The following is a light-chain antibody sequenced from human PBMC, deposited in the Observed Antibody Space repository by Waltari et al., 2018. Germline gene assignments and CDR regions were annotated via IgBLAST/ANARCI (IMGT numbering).Light chain of an antibody. J-gene: IGKJ1*01. V-gene: IGKV1-39*01. CDR3: QQSYSTPWT. CDR1: QSISSY. CDR2: AAS. Sequence: DIQMTQSPSSLSASVGERVNITCRASQSISSYLNWYQQKPGKAPKLLIYAASSLQSGVPSRFSGSGSGTDFTLTISSLQPEDFATYYCQQSYSTPWTFGQGTKVEIK.